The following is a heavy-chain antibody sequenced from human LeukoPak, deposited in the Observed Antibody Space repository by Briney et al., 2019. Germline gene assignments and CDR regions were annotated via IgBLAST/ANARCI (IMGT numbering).Heavy chain of an antibody. CDR2: IYYSGST. Sequence: SETLSLTCTVSGGSISSSSYYWGWIRQPPGKGLEWIGSIYYSGSTYYNPSLKSRVTISVDTSKNQFSLKLSSVTAADTAVYYCARDRIGTTYYYGSGSYYFGYWGQGTLVTVSS. V-gene: IGHV4-39*07. CDR1: GGSISSSSYY. CDR3: ARDRIGTTYYYGSGSYYFGY. J-gene: IGHJ4*02. D-gene: IGHD3-10*01.